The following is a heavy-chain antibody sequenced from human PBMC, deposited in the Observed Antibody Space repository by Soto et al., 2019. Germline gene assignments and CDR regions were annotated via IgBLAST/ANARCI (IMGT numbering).Heavy chain of an antibody. V-gene: IGHV3-7*05. J-gene: IGHJ6*01. Sequence: GGSLRLSCAASGFTFSSYWMSWVRQAPGKGLEWVANIKQDGSEKYYVDSVKGRFTISRDNAKNSLYLQMNSLRAEDTAVYYCARDWVAVGWKNYYSGMDVWGQGTTVTVSS. D-gene: IGHD6-19*01. CDR3: ARDWVAVGWKNYYSGMDV. CDR1: GFTFSSYW. CDR2: IKQDGSEK.